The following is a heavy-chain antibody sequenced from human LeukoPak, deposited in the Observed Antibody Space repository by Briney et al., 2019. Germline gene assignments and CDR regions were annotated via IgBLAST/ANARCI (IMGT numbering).Heavy chain of an antibody. V-gene: IGHV4-59*01. CDR3: ARVLRLGEFVEY. J-gene: IGHJ4*02. CDR1: GGSISSYY. D-gene: IGHD3-16*01. CDR2: IYYSGST. Sequence: PPETPSLTCTVSGGSISSYYWSWIRQPPGKGLEWVGYIYYSGSTNYNPSLKSRVTISVDTSKNQFSLKLSSVTAADTAVYYCARVLRLGEFVEYWGQGTLVTVSS.